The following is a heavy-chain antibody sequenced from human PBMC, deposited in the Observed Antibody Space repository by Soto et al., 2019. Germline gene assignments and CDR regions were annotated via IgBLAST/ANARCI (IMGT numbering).Heavy chain of an antibody. CDR2: IYYSGST. CDR3: ARHDPPPYCSGGSCRAFDY. J-gene: IGHJ4*02. V-gene: IGHV4-39*01. Sequence: SETLSLTCTVSGGSISSSSYYWGWIRQPPGKGLEWIGSIYYSGSTYYNPPLKSRVTISVDTSKNQFSLKLSSVTAADTAVYYCARHDPPPYCSGGSCRAFDYWGQGTLVTVSS. CDR1: GGSISSSSYY. D-gene: IGHD2-15*01.